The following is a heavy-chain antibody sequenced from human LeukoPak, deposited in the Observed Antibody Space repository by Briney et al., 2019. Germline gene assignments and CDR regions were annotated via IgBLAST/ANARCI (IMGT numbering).Heavy chain of an antibody. CDR1: GYTFTSYG. D-gene: IGHD3-22*01. V-gene: IGHV1-18*01. J-gene: IGHJ4*02. CDR3: ARMSGDSSGYYYSSFDY. Sequence: ASVTVSCKASGYTFTSYGISWVRQAPGQGLEWMGWISAYNGNTNYAQKLQGRVTVTTDASTSTAYMELRSLRSDDTAVYYCARMSGDSSGYYYSSFDYWSQGTLVTVSS. CDR2: ISAYNGNT.